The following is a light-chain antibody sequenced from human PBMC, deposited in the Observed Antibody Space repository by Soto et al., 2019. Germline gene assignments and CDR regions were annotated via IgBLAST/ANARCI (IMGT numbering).Light chain of an antibody. Sequence: QAVVTQEPSLTVSPGGTGTLTFCSSTGAVTSGHYPYWFQQKPGQAPRTLIYDTSNKPSWTPARFSGSLLGGKAALTLSGAQPEDEAEYYCLLSYSGGEGVFGGGTQLTVL. V-gene: IGLV7-46*01. CDR3: LLSYSGGEGV. CDR1: TGAVTSGHY. J-gene: IGLJ2*01. CDR2: DTS.